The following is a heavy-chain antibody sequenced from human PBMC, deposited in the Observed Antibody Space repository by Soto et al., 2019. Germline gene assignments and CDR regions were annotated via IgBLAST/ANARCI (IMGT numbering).Heavy chain of an antibody. CDR3: ARTTIAGIRGYFDY. D-gene: IGHD2-21*01. J-gene: IGHJ4*02. CDR2: IYPGDSDT. V-gene: IGHV5-51*01. Sequence: GESLKISCQGSGYSFSTSWIGWVRQMPGKGLEWMGIIYPGDSDTRYSPSFQGRVTISADKSISTAFLQWSNLKASDTATYYCARTTIAGIRGYFDYWGQGTLVTVSS. CDR1: GYSFSTSW.